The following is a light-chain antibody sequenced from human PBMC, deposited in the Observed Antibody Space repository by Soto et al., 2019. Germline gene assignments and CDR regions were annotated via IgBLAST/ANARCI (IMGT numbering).Light chain of an antibody. CDR1: QSVLYSSNNKNY. J-gene: IGKJ5*01. Sequence: DIVMTQSPASLAVSLGERATINCKSSQSVLYSSNNKNYLAWYQQKPGQPTKLLISWASTRESGVPDRFSGSGSGTDSTLTISSLQAEDVAVYYCQQYYSTPITFGQGTRLEIK. CDR2: WAS. CDR3: QQYYSTPIT. V-gene: IGKV4-1*01.